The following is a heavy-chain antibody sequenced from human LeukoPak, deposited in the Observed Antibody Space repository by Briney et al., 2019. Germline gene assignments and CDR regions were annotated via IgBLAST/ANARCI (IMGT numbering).Heavy chain of an antibody. D-gene: IGHD6-13*01. CDR3: ARDTNSWLRADY. Sequence: GGSLRLSCAASGFSVSNNYMSWVRQAPGKGLEWVSIIYSDGRTYYADSVKGRFTISRDNSKNTLDLQMNSLRVEDTAVYYCARDTNSWLRADYWGQGTLVTVSS. CDR1: GFSVSNNY. J-gene: IGHJ4*02. V-gene: IGHV3-66*01. CDR2: IYSDGRT.